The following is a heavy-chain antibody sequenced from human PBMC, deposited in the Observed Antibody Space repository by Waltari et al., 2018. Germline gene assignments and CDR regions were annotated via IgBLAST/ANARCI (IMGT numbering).Heavy chain of an antibody. CDR1: GGTFSSYP. CDR2: IIPNFGTA. CDR3: ARGYSGYNLNGWFDP. D-gene: IGHD5-12*01. V-gene: IGHV1-69*12. Sequence: QVQLVQSGAEVKKPGSSVKVSCKASGGTFSSYPISWVRQAPGQGLGWMGGIIPNFGTANYAQKFQGRVTITADESTSTAYMELSSLRSEDTAVYYCARGYSGYNLNGWFDPWGQGTLVTVSS. J-gene: IGHJ5*02.